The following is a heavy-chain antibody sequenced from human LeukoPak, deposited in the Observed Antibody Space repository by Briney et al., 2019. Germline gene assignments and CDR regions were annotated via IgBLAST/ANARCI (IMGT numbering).Heavy chain of an antibody. J-gene: IGHJ4*02. CDR3: ARSLWFATTNFDY. CDR2: ISYEGSNK. Sequence: GGSLRLSCAVSGFTFNSYAMHWVRQTPGKGLEWVAVISYEGSNKYYADSVKGRFTISRDNSMHTLYLQTNSLRVEDTAIYYCARSLWFATTNFDYWGQGSLVTVSS. CDR1: GFTFNSYA. V-gene: IGHV3-30-3*01. D-gene: IGHD3-10*01.